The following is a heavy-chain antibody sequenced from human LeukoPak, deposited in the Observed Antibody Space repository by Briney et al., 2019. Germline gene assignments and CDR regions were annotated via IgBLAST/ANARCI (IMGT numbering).Heavy chain of an antibody. Sequence: GASVKVSCKASGYTFTGYYMHWVRQAPGQGLEWMGWINPNSGGTNYAQKFQGWVTMTRDTSISTAYMELSRLRSDDTAVYYCARVRSVAGPHDAFDIWGQGTMVTVSS. CDR2: INPNSGGT. V-gene: IGHV1-2*04. D-gene: IGHD6-19*01. CDR3: ARVRSVAGPHDAFDI. CDR1: GYTFTGYY. J-gene: IGHJ3*02.